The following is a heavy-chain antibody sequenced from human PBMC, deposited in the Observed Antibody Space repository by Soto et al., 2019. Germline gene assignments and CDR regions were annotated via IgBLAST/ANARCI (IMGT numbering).Heavy chain of an antibody. D-gene: IGHD3-9*01. Sequence: QVQLQESGPGLVKPSGTLSLTCAVSSGSISSSNWWSWVRQPPGKGLEWIGEIYHSGSTNYNPAHKSRVSISVDKSKNQFSLKLRSLTAADTAVYYCAMRTGAFEGLYFQHWGRCTLVTVSS. V-gene: IGHV4-4*02. CDR1: SGSISSSNW. CDR3: AMRTGAFEGLYFQH. CDR2: IYHSGST. J-gene: IGHJ1*01.